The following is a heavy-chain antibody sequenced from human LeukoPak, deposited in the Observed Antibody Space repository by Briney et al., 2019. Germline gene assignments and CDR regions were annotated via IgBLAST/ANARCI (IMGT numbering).Heavy chain of an antibody. J-gene: IGHJ3*02. V-gene: IGHV3-23*01. CDR1: GFTFSSYA. Sequence: GGSLRLSCAASGFTFSSYAMSWVRQAPGKGLEWVSAISGSGGSTYYADSVKARFTISRDNSKNTLYLQMNSLRAEDTAVYYCSHYDSSGYYYDDAFDIWGQGTMVTVSS. CDR3: SHYDSSGYYYDDAFDI. D-gene: IGHD3-22*01. CDR2: ISGSGGST.